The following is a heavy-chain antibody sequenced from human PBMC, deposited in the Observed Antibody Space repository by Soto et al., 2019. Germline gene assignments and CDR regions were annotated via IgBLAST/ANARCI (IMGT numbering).Heavy chain of an antibody. Sequence: GESLKISFKGSVYSFTSYWIAWVRQMPGKGLEWMGIIYPSDSDTRYSPSFQGQVTISADKSINTAYLQWSSLKASDTAMYYCARHKNTAWDVLDIWGQGTMVTVSS. D-gene: IGHD4-17*01. J-gene: IGHJ3*02. CDR2: IYPSDSDT. V-gene: IGHV5-51*01. CDR3: ARHKNTAWDVLDI. CDR1: VYSFTSYW.